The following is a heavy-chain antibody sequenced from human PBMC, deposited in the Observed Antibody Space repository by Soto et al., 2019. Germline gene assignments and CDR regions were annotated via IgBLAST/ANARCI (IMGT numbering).Heavy chain of an antibody. CDR1: GFTFSSYG. CDR2: ISYDGSNK. V-gene: IGHV3-30*18. CDR3: AKDQVKYSSSWYDY. Sequence: QVQLVESGGGVVQPGRSLRLSCAASGFTFSSYGMHWVRQAPGKGLEWVAVISYDGSNKYYADSVKGRFTISRDNSKNTLYLQMNSLRAEDTAVYYCAKDQVKYSSSWYDYWGQGTLVTVSS. D-gene: IGHD6-13*01. J-gene: IGHJ4*02.